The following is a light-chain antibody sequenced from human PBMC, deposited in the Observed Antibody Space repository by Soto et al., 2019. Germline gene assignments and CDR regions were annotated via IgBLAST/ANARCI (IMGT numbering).Light chain of an antibody. CDR1: SSDVGYYNR. CDR2: EVS. V-gene: IGLV2-18*02. Sequence: QSALTQPPSVSGSPGQSVTISCTGTSSDVGYYNRVSWYQQPPGTAPKLMVFEVSNQPSGVPDRFSGSKSGNTASLTISGLQAEDEADYYCSSYTTSSTLVFGGGTKLTVL. CDR3: SSYTTSSTLV. J-gene: IGLJ2*01.